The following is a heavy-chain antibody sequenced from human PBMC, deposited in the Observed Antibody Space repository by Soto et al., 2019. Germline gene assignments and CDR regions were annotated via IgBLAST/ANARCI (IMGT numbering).Heavy chain of an antibody. Sequence: QVQLVQSGAEVKKPGASVKVSCKASGYTFTSYGISWVRQAPGQGLEWMGWISAYNGNTNYAQKLQGRVTMTTDTPTNKAHLEMKSLRSDDTAVYYCPSDQRSCNNYYYYGMDVWCQGTTVTVSS. J-gene: IGHJ6*02. V-gene: IGHV1-18*01. D-gene: IGHD2-2*02. CDR1: GYTFTSYG. CDR2: ISAYNGNT. CDR3: PSDQRSCNNYYYYGMDV.